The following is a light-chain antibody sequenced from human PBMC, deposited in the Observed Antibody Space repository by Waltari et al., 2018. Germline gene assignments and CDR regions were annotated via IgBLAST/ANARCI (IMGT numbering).Light chain of an antibody. CDR2: WAS. J-gene: IGKJ2*01. CDR1: QNLLFRSTNKNY. Sequence: DIVMTQSPDSLTVSLGERATINCKSSQNLLFRSTNKNYLAGYQQKPGQPPKLLFDWASTRESGVPDRFSGSGSGTDFTLTISSLQAEDVAVYYCQQYFSVPETFGQGTKLEIK. V-gene: IGKV4-1*01. CDR3: QQYFSVPET.